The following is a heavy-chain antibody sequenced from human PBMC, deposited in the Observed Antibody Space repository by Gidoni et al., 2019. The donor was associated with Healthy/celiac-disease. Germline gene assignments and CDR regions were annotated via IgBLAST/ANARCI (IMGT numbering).Heavy chain of an antibody. CDR1: GFTFSSSW. D-gene: IGHD3-16*02. V-gene: IGHV3-7*04. CDR2: IKQDGSEK. CDR3: AREVITFGGVIVDAFDI. Sequence: EVQLVESGGGLVQPGGSLRLSCAASGFTFSSSWMSWVRQAPGKGLEWVANIKQDGSEKYYVDSVKGRFTISRDNAKNSLYLQMNSLRAEDTAVYYWAREVITFGGVIVDAFDIWGQGTMVTVSS. J-gene: IGHJ3*02.